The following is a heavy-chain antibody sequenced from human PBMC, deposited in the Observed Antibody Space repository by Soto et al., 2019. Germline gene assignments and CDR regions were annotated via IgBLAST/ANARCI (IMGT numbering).Heavy chain of an antibody. J-gene: IGHJ4*02. Sequence: QVQLQQWGAGLLKPSETLSLTCAVYGGSFSGYYWSWIRQPPGKGLEWIGEINHSGSTNYNPSLKSRVTISVDTSKNQFSLKLSSVTAADTAVNYCARTRYYYGSGSYGPPDYWGQGTLVTVSS. CDR2: INHSGST. CDR1: GGSFSGYY. CDR3: ARTRYYYGSGSYGPPDY. D-gene: IGHD3-10*01. V-gene: IGHV4-34*01.